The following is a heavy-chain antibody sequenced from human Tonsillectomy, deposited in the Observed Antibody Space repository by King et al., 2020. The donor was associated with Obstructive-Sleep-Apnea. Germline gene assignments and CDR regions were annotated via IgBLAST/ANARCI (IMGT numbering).Heavy chain of an antibody. CDR1: GSSISSGYY. D-gene: IGHD2-15*01. CDR2: IYHTGNT. J-gene: IGHJ5*02. CDR3: AREDVVVAVAATSGGWFDP. V-gene: IGHV4-38-2*02. Sequence: VQLQESGPGLVKPSATLSLTCTVSGSSISSGYYWGWIRQPPGKGLEWIGTIYHTGNTYYNPSLKSRVTISVDTSKNQFSLRLRSVTAADTAVYYCAREDVVVAVAATSGGWFDPWGQGTLVTVSS.